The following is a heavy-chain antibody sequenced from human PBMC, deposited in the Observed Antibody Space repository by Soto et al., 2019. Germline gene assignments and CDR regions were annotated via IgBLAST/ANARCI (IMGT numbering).Heavy chain of an antibody. CDR3: ARYYYDSSGYYDY. Sequence: KPSETLSLTCAVSGGSISSGGYSWSWIRQPPGKGLEWIGYIYHSGSTYYNPSLKSRVTISVDRSKNQFSLKLSSVTAADTAVYYCARYYYDSSGYYDYWGQGTLVTVSS. D-gene: IGHD3-22*01. CDR1: GGSISSGGYS. CDR2: IYHSGST. J-gene: IGHJ4*02. V-gene: IGHV4-30-2*01.